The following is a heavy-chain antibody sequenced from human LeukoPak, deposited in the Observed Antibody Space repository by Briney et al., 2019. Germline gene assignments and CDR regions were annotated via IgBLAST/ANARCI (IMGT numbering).Heavy chain of an antibody. CDR2: IYYSGTT. CDR3: GREDPQTTGPEGMDV. Sequence: PSETLSLTCTVSGGSISYYYWSWIRQSPGKGLEWIGYIYYSGTTNYNPSLKSRVTISVDTSKNQFSLQLRSVTAADTAVYYCGREDPQTTGPEGMDVWGQGTTVSVCS. D-gene: IGHD4-17*01. J-gene: IGHJ6*02. CDR1: GGSISYYY. V-gene: IGHV4-59*01.